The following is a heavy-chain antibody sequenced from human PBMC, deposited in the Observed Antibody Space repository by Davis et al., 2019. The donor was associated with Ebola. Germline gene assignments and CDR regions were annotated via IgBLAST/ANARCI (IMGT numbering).Heavy chain of an antibody. CDR2: IRSKANTYAT. CDR3: TSPLHCSGGSCYSEG. V-gene: IGHV3-73*01. J-gene: IGHJ4*02. CDR1: GFTFSGSA. Sequence: GESLKISCAASGFTFSGSAMHWVRQASGKGLEWVGHIRSKANTYATAYAASVKGRFTISRDDSKNTAYLQMNSLKTEDTAVYYCTSPLHCSGGSCYSEGWGQGTLVTVSS. D-gene: IGHD2-15*01.